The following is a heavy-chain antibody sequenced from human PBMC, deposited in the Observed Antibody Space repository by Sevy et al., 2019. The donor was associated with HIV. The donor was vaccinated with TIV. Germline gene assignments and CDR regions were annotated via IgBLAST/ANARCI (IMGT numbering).Heavy chain of an antibody. CDR2: FDPEDDEK. D-gene: IGHD3-22*01. V-gene: IGHV1-24*01. Sequence: ASVKVSCKVSGYTLTELSMHWVRQAPGKGLEWMGTFDPEDDEKIYAQKFQGRVTMTEDTSTDTAYMELSRLRSEDTAMYYCATSKDYYDTSGYPFDSWGQGTLVTVSS. CDR3: ATSKDYYDTSGYPFDS. J-gene: IGHJ4*02. CDR1: GYTLTELS.